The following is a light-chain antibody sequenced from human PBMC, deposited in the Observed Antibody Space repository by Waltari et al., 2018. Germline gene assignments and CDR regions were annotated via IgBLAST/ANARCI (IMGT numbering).Light chain of an antibody. CDR2: WAS. CDR1: QSVLYNSDNKNY. CDR3: QQYYSIPRT. Sequence: DIVMTQSPDSLAVSLGERVTINCKSSQSVLYNSDNKNYLAWYQQKPGQPPKLLIYWASIQESGVPDRFSGSGSGTDFTLTISSLQAEDVAVYYCQQYYSIPRTYGQGTKLEIK. V-gene: IGKV4-1*01. J-gene: IGKJ2*02.